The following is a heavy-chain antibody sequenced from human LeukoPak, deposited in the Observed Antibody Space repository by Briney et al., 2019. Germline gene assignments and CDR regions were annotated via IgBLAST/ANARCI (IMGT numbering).Heavy chain of an antibody. CDR1: GFTFSSYE. V-gene: IGHV3-48*03. J-gene: IGHJ4*02. D-gene: IGHD5-12*01. Sequence: GGSLSLSCAASGFTFSSYEMNWVRQAPGKGLEWVSSISSSGSSINYADSVKGRFTISRDNAKNSLYLQLNSLRAEDTAVYYCARFRYSGYDYFDYWGQGTLVTVSS. CDR2: ISSSGSSI. CDR3: ARFRYSGYDYFDY.